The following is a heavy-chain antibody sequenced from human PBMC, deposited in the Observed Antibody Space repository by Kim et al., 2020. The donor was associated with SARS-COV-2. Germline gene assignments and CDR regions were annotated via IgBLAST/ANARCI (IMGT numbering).Heavy chain of an antibody. Sequence: SETLSLTCTVSGGSISSGGYYWSWIRQHPGKGLEWIGYIYYSGSTYYNPSLKSRVTISVDTSKNQFSLKLSSVTAADTAVYYCARAPNFGVVIGPSYYYYGMDVWGQGTTVTVSS. CDR3: ARAPNFGVVIGPSYYYYGMDV. D-gene: IGHD3-3*01. CDR1: GGSISSGGYY. CDR2: IYYSGST. J-gene: IGHJ6*02. V-gene: IGHV4-31*03.